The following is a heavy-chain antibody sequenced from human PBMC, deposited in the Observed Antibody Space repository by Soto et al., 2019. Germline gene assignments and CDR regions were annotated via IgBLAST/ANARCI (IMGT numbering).Heavy chain of an antibody. V-gene: IGHV3-33*01. Sequence: GGSMRLSCAASGFTFISYGMHGVRQAPGKGLEWVAVIWYDGSNKYYADSVKGRFTISRDNSKNTLYLQMNSLRAEDTAVYYCARGASYYYDSSGYPWGQGTLVTVSS. J-gene: IGHJ5*02. CDR2: IWYDGSNK. D-gene: IGHD3-22*01. CDR3: ARGASYYYDSSGYP. CDR1: GFTFISYG.